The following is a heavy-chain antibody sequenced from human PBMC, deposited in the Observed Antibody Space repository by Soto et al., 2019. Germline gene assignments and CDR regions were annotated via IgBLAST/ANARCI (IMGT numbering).Heavy chain of an antibody. Sequence: GGSLRLSCAASGFTFSSYAMHWVSQAPGKGLEWVAVISYDGSNKYYADSVKGRFTISRDNSKNTLYLQMNSLRAEDTAVYYCARNSYGYLGYFDYWGQGTLVTVSS. V-gene: IGHV3-30-3*01. CDR2: ISYDGSNK. CDR1: GFTFSSYA. CDR3: ARNSYGYLGYFDY. J-gene: IGHJ4*02. D-gene: IGHD5-18*01.